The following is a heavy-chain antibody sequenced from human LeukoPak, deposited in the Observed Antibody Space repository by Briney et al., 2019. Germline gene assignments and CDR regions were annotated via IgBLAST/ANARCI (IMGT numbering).Heavy chain of an antibody. Sequence: KTGGSLRHSCAASGFTFSDYYMSWIRQAPGKGLEWVSYITSSGDTIYYADSVKGRFTISRDNANNSVYLQMNSLRAEDTAMYYCAREVVPLSVVVIVRGWFDPWGQGTLVTVSS. D-gene: IGHD3-22*01. CDR2: ITSSGDTI. CDR3: AREVVPLSVVVIVRGWFDP. J-gene: IGHJ5*02. CDR1: GFTFSDYY. V-gene: IGHV3-11*01.